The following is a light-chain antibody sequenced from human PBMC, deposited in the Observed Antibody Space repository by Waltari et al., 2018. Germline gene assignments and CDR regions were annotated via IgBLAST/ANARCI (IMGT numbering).Light chain of an antibody. J-gene: IGKJ1*01. CDR3: QQYYDYQRS. CDR2: AAS. V-gene: IGKV1-8*01. Sequence: AIRMTQSPSSLSASTGDRVTITCRASQSVSTYLAWYQQKPGKAPKLLIYAASTFQRGVPLRFSGSGSGTDFTLSISCLQSEDFATYYCQQYYDYQRSFGQGTKVEIK. CDR1: QSVSTY.